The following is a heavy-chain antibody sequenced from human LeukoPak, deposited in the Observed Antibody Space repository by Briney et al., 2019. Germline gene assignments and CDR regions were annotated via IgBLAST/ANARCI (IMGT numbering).Heavy chain of an antibody. D-gene: IGHD3-10*01. Sequence: SETLSLTCTVSGGSISSYYWSWIRQPPGKGLEWIGYIYYSGSTNYNPSLKSRVTISVDTSKNQFSLKLSSATAADTAVYYCARNYYGSGSYYTPLRYFDYWGQGTLVTVSS. CDR3: ARNYYGSGSYYTPLRYFDY. CDR2: IYYSGST. CDR1: GGSISSYY. J-gene: IGHJ4*02. V-gene: IGHV4-59*01.